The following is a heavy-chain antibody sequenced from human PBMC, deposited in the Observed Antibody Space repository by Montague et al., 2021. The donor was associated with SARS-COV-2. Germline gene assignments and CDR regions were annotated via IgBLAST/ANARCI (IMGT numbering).Heavy chain of an antibody. D-gene: IGHD2-2*02. CDR3: SGLRDGVAPSPILGGGPYYSYCYLDV. J-gene: IGHJ6*03. V-gene: IGHV4-34*01. CDR1: GGSISTYS. Sequence: SETLSLTCAVHGGSISTYSWNWIRHPPRKGLEWIGVIHHGGSTNNNPSPKSRVTIPADTSKNQYPLKLTSVAAAATAAYYCSGLRDGVAPSPILGGGPYYSYCYLDVWGQGTPVPVSS. CDR2: IHHGGST.